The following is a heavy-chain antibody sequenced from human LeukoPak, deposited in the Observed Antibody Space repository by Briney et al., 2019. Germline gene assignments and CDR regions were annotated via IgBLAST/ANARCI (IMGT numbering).Heavy chain of an antibody. V-gene: IGHV1-58*02. CDR3: AATAKYGMDV. CDR1: GFTFTSSA. J-gene: IGHJ6*02. CDR2: IVVGSGNT. Sequence: TSVKVSCKASGFTFTSSATQWVRQARGQRLEWIGWIVVGSGNTNYAQKFQERVTITRDMSTSTAYMELSSLRSEDTAVYYCAATAKYGMDVWGQGTTVTVSS.